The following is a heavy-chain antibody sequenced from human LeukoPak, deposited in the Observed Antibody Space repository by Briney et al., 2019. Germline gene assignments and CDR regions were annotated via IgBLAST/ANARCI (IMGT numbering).Heavy chain of an antibody. D-gene: IGHD3-9*01. J-gene: IGHJ5*02. Sequence: SETLSLTCTVSGGSISSYYWSWIRQPPGKGLEWMGYIYYSGSTNYNPSLKSRVTISVDTSKNQFSLKLSSVTAADTAVYYCARYYDILTGYFRWFDPWGQGTLVTVSS. CDR2: IYYSGST. V-gene: IGHV4-59*01. CDR3: ARYYDILTGYFRWFDP. CDR1: GGSISSYY.